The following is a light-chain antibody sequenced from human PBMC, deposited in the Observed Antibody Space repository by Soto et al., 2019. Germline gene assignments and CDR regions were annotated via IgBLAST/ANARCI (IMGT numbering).Light chain of an antibody. CDR3: QQYNNYPTWT. Sequence: DILMTQSPSTLSASVGDRVTITCRASQSVSRWLAWYQQKPRKTPKLLIYDASSLETGVPLRFSGSGSGTEFTLTISSLQPDDFATYYCQQYNNYPTWTFGQGTKVEIK. V-gene: IGKV1-5*01. CDR1: QSVSRW. CDR2: DAS. J-gene: IGKJ1*01.